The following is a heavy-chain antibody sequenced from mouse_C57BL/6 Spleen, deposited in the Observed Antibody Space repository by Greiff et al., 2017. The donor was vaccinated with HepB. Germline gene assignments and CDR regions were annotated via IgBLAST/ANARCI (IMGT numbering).Heavy chain of an antibody. V-gene: IGHV5-4*03. D-gene: IGHD1-3*01. CDR3: ARVLTHYYAMDY. CDR1: GFTFSSYA. J-gene: IGHJ4*01. CDR2: ISDGGSYT. Sequence: EVKLMESGGGLVKPGGSLKLSCAASGFTFSSYAMSWVRQTPEKRLEWVATISDGGSYTYYPDNVKGRFTISRDNAKNNLYLQMSHLKSEDTAMYYCARVLTHYYAMDYWGQGTSVTVSS.